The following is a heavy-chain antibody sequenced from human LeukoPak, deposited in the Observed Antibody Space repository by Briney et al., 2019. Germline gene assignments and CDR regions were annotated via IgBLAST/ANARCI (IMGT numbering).Heavy chain of an antibody. CDR1: VGSISSSSYY. V-gene: IGHV4-39*01. D-gene: IGHD3-22*01. CDR2: IYHSGST. CDR3: TRAGLGNWFDP. J-gene: IGHJ5*02. Sequence: SESLWLTCTVSVGSISSSSYYWGWIRQPPGKGLEWIGSIYHSGSTYYNPSLTSRVTISVDTSKNQFSLKLSSVTAADTAVYYCTRAGLGNWFDPLGQGTLVTVSS.